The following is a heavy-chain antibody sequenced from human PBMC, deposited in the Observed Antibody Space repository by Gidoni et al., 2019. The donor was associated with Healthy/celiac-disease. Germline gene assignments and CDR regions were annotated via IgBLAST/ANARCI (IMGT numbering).Heavy chain of an antibody. D-gene: IGHD1-26*01. CDR2: ISYDGSNK. CDR1: GFTFRSYA. Sequence: QVQLVESGGGVVQPGRSLRLSWAASGFTFRSYAMHWVRQAPGKGLEWVAVISYDGSNKYYADSVKGRFTISRDNSKNTLYLEMNSLRAEDTAVYYCARDTRLVGATPLGYWGQGTLVTVSS. CDR3: ARDTRLVGATPLGY. J-gene: IGHJ4*02. V-gene: IGHV3-30-3*01.